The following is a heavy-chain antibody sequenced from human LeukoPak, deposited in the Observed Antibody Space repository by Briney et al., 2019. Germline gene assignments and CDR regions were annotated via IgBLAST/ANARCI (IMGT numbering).Heavy chain of an antibody. D-gene: IGHD6-19*01. CDR3: AKDRSGWDAFDI. J-gene: IGHJ3*02. CDR2: ISGSGGST. CDR1: GFTFSSYA. V-gene: IGHV3-23*01. Sequence: GRSLRLSCAASGFTFSSYAMSWVRQAPGKGLEWVSAISGSGGSTYYADSVKGRFTISRDNSKNTLYLQMNSLRAEDTAVYYCAKDRSGWDAFDIWGQGTMVTVSS.